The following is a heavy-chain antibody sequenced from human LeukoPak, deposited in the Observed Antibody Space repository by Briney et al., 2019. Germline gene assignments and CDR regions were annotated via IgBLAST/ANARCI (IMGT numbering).Heavy chain of an antibody. V-gene: IGHV3-64*01. CDR1: GFTFSIYA. CDR3: ARIGEIYYYGMDV. Sequence: GGSLRLSCAASGFTFSIYAMHWVRQAPGKGLEYVSAISSNGGSTYYANSVKGRFTISRDNSKNTLYLQVGSLRAEDMAVYYCARIGEIYYYGMDVWGQGTTVTVSS. J-gene: IGHJ6*02. CDR2: ISSNGGST.